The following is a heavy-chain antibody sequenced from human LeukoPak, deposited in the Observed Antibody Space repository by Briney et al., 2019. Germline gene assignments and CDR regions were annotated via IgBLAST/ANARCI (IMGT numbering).Heavy chain of an antibody. J-gene: IGHJ3*01. V-gene: IGHV1-18*01. CDR2: ISAYSGTT. D-gene: IGHD3-3*01. CDR3: ARVEWSGYHDAFDV. Sequence: ASVKVSYKASGYTFTSYGISWVRQAPGQGLEWMGWISAYSGTTTVAQKLQGRVTMTTDTSTSTAYMELRSLSSDDTAVYYCARVEWSGYHDAFDVWGQGTMVTVSS. CDR1: GYTFTSYG.